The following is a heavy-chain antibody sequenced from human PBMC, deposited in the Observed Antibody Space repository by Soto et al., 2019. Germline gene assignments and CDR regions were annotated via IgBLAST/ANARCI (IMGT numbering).Heavy chain of an antibody. Sequence: SETLSLTCTVSGGSISSYYRSWIRQPPGKGLEWIGYIYYSGSTNYNPSLKSRVTISVDTSKNQFSLKLSSVTAADTAVYYCARGLYDILTGYYFDPWGQGTLVTVSS. D-gene: IGHD3-9*01. CDR2: IYYSGST. J-gene: IGHJ4*02. CDR1: GGSISSYY. CDR3: ARGLYDILTGYYFDP. V-gene: IGHV4-59*01.